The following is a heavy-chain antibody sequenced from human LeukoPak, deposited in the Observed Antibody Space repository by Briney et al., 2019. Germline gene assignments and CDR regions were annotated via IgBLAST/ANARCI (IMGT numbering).Heavy chain of an antibody. CDR2: IIPILGIA. V-gene: IGHV1-69*04. J-gene: IGHJ4*02. Sequence: ASVKVSCKASGGTFSSYAISWVRQAPGQGLEWMERIIPILGIANYAQKFQGRVTITADKSTSTAYMELSSLRSEDTAVYYCASHYSSSSFDYWGQGTLVTVSS. D-gene: IGHD6-13*01. CDR1: GGTFSSYA. CDR3: ASHYSSSSFDY.